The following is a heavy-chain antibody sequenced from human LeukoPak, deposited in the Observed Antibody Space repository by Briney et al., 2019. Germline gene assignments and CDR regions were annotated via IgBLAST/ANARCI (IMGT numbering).Heavy chain of an antibody. V-gene: IGHV1-2*02. CDR1: GYTFTDYY. D-gene: IGHD1-26*01. CDR2: INPNSGGT. CDR3: AREGPIVGATHLVDY. J-gene: IGHJ4*02. Sequence: VASVKVSCKAYGYTFTDYYMHWVRQAHGQGLEWMGWINPNSGGTNYAQKFQGRVTMTRDTSISTAYMELSRLRSDDTAVYYCAREGPIVGATHLVDYWGQGTLVTVSS.